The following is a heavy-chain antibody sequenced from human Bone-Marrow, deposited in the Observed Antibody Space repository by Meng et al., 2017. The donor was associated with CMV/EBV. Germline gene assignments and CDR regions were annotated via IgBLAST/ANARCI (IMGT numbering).Heavy chain of an antibody. J-gene: IGHJ6*02. CDR1: EATFKSYA. CDR2: IIPMFKTP. D-gene: IGHD4-17*01. Sequence: SVKVSCKTSEATFKSYAINWVRLSPGQGLEWMGGIIPMFKTPTYAQNFQGRITITTDEFTSTAYMELRGLRSDDTALYFCARDRSMFDTVTYIYHDYAMAVWGQGTTVTVSS. V-gene: IGHV1-69*05. CDR3: ARDRSMFDTVTYIYHDYAMAV.